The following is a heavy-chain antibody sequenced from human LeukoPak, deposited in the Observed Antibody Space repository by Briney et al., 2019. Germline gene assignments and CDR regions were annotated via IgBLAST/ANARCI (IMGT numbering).Heavy chain of an antibody. CDR1: GGSFSGYY. CDR2: INHSGST. V-gene: IGHV4-34*01. D-gene: IGHD3-10*01. J-gene: IGHJ5*02. CDR3: ASDTYYYGSGSYYNGRGWFDP. Sequence: PSETLSLTCAVYGGSFSGYYWSWIRQPPGKGLEWIGEINHSGSTNYNPSLKSRVTISVDTSKNQFSLKLSSVTAADTAVYYCASDTYYYGSGSYYNGRGWFDPWGQGTLVTVSS.